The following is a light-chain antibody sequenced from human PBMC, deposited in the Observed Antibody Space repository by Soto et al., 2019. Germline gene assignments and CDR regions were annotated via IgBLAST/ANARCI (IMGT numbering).Light chain of an antibody. CDR1: QSVSNNY. CDR3: QHYDGSIT. Sequence: EIVLTQSPDTLSLSPGDSATLSCRASQSVSNNYLAWYQQKPGRAPRLLIYGASNRATGIPDRFSGSGSGTDFSLTISRLEPEDFAVFYCQHYDGSITFGQGTRLEIE. V-gene: IGKV3-20*01. J-gene: IGKJ5*01. CDR2: GAS.